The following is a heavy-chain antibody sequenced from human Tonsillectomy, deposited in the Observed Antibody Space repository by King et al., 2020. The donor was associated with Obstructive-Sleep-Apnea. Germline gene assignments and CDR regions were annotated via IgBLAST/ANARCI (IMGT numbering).Heavy chain of an antibody. D-gene: IGHD3-16*02. CDR2: ISYDGSNK. CDR1: GFTFSSYA. J-gene: IGHJ4*02. Sequence: QLVQSGGGVGQPGRSLRLSCAASGFTFSSYAMHWVRQAPGKGLEWVAFISYDGSNKYDADSVKGRFTISRDNSKNTLYLQMNSLRAEDTAVYYCARSYYDYVWGSYRPGIDYWGQGTLVTVSS. V-gene: IGHV3-30*04. CDR3: ARSYYDYVWGSYRPGIDY.